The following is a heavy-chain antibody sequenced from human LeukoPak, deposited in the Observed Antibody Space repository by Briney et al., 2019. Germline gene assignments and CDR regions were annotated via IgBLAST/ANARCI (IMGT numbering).Heavy chain of an antibody. CDR2: IHYSGST. Sequence: SETLSLTCTVSGGSISSYYWSWIRQPPGKGLEWIGYIHYSGSTNYNPSLKSRVTISVDTSKNQFSLKLSSVTAADTAVYYCARRSSRDGDYTLGNYYGMDVWGQGTTVTVSS. V-gene: IGHV4-59*08. CDR3: ARRSSRDGDYTLGNYYGMDV. D-gene: IGHD4-17*01. J-gene: IGHJ6*02. CDR1: GGSISSYY.